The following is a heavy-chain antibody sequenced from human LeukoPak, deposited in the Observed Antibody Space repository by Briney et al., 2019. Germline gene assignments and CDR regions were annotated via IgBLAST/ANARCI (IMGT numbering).Heavy chain of an antibody. J-gene: IGHJ6*03. CDR1: GGSLSSSSYY. CDR2: IYYSGST. D-gene: IGHD6-6*01. CDR3: ARLVSSDHDYQYYYMDL. Sequence: SETLSLTCAVSGGSLSSSSYYWGWIRQPPGKGLEWIGTIYYSGSTYYNPSLQSRVTISVDTSKNQFSLKLSSVTAADTAVYYCARLVSSDHDYQYYYMDLWGKGTMVTVSS. V-gene: IGHV4-39*01.